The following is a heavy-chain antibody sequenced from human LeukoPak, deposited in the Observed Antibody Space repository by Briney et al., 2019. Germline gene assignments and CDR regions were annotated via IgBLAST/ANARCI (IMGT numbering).Heavy chain of an antibody. CDR2: ISWNSGSI. J-gene: IGHJ4*02. CDR3: AKGGGLAKWLSHFFDY. CDR1: GFTFDDYA. D-gene: IGHD6-19*01. Sequence: GGSLRLSCAASGFTFDDYAMHWVRQAPGKGLEWVSGISWNSGSIGYADSVKGRFTISRDNAKNSLYLQMNSLRAEDTALYYCAKGGGLAKWLSHFFDYWGQGTLVTVSS. V-gene: IGHV3-9*01.